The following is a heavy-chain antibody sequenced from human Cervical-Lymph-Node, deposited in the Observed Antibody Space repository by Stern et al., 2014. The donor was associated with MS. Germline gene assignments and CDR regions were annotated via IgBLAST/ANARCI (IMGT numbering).Heavy chain of an antibody. J-gene: IGHJ6*02. CDR2: INSGWSST. D-gene: IGHD2-15*01. Sequence: VQLVESGGGLLQPGGSLRLSCGASGFTLSTSWMHWVRQGPGKGLVWVSRINSGWSSTSYTDAVRGLFIISRDNAKNTVYLQMTSLRAEDTAVYYCARSSGASGDALDVWGQGTTVTVSS. V-gene: IGHV3-74*01. CDR1: GFTLSTSW. CDR3: ARSSGASGDALDV.